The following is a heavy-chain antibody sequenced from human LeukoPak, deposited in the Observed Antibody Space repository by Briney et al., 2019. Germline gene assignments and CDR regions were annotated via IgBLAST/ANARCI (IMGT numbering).Heavy chain of an antibody. Sequence: SETLSLTCTVSGGSISSSSYYWGWIRQPPGEGLEWIGSIYYSGSAYYNPSLKSRVTISVDTSKNQFSLKLSSVTAADTAVYYCARLLLQQQPEVYYYYGMDVWGQGTTVTVSS. CDR3: ARLLLQQQPEVYYYYGMDV. D-gene: IGHD6-13*01. CDR2: IYYSGSA. J-gene: IGHJ6*02. CDR1: GGSISSSSYY. V-gene: IGHV4-39*01.